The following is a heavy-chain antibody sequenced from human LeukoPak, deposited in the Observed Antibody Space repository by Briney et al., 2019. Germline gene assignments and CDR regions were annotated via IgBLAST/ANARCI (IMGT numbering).Heavy chain of an antibody. J-gene: IGHJ4*02. CDR3: ARVASMVRGVIVLYYFDY. CDR2: IYTSGST. D-gene: IGHD3-10*01. V-gene: IGHV4-4*07. Sequence: SETPSLTCTVSGGSISSYYWTWIRQPAGKGLEWIGRIYTSGSTNYNPSLKSRGTMSVDTSKNQFYLKLSSVTAADTAVYYCARVASMVRGVIVLYYFDYWGQGTLVTVSS. CDR1: GGSISSYY.